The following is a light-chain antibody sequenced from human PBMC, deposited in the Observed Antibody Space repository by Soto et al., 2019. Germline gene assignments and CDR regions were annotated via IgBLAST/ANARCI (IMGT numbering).Light chain of an antibody. J-gene: IGLJ1*01. CDR3: SSYTTSRTYV. CDR1: SSDVGAYNY. CDR2: DVS. V-gene: IGLV2-14*03. Sequence: QSALTQPASVSGSPGQSITISCTGTSSDVGAYNYVSWYQQHPGKVPKLMIYDVSSRPSGVSDRFSGSKSGNTASLTISGLQAEDEADYYCSSYTTSRTYVFGTGTKLTVL.